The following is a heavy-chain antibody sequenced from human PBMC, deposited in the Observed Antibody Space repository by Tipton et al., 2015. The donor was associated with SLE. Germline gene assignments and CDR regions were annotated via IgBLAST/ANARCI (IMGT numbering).Heavy chain of an antibody. Sequence: SLRLSCAASGFTFSSYGMHWVRQAPGKGLEWVAFIRYDGSNKYYADSVKGRFTISRDNSKNTLYLQMNSLRAEDTAVYYCAKEKIAVAGLAFDIWGQGTMVTVSS. D-gene: IGHD6-19*01. CDR2: IRYDGSNK. CDR1: GFTFSSYG. J-gene: IGHJ3*02. V-gene: IGHV3-30*02. CDR3: AKEKIAVAGLAFDI.